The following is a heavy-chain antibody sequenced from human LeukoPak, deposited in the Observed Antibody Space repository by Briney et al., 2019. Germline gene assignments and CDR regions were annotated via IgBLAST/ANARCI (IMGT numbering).Heavy chain of an antibody. J-gene: IGHJ4*02. Sequence: GGSLRLSCAASGFIVSSNYMSWVRQAPGKGLEWVSVIYSGGSTYYADSVKGRFTISRDNSKNTLYLQMNSLRAEDTAVYYCARAAREPKFDYWGQGTLVTVSS. V-gene: IGHV3-66*01. CDR1: GFIVSSNY. D-gene: IGHD1-26*01. CDR2: IYSGGST. CDR3: ARAAREPKFDY.